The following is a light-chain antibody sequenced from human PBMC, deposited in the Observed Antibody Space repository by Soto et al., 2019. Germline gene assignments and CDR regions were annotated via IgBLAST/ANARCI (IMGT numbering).Light chain of an antibody. V-gene: IGLV7-46*01. J-gene: IGLJ2*01. CDR1: TGAVTSAHY. CDR2: DTF. CDR3: LLSYSGARVV. Sequence: QAVVTQEPSLTVSPGGTVTLTCASSTGAVTSAHYPCWFHQRPGQAPRALISDTFNKHSWTPARFSGSLLGGEAALTLSGAQPEDEAEYYCLLSYSGARVVFGGGTKLTVL.